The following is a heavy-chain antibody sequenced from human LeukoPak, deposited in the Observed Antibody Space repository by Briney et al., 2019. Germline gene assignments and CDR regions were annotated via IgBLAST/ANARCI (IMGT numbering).Heavy chain of an antibody. V-gene: IGHV4-34*01. CDR2: INNSVST. J-gene: IGHJ3*02. Sequence: SETLSLTCAVSGGAFSGYYLRWIRHPPGKGLEWVWEINNSVSTNYNPSPKRRVTIFVNTSKNQSSLMLTAVYTADTAAFYCGRGRTISPGVTMIVVDAEDRHAFDIWGQGTMVTVSS. CDR3: GRGRTISPGVTMIVVDAEDRHAFDI. D-gene: IGHD3-22*01. CDR1: GGAFSGYY.